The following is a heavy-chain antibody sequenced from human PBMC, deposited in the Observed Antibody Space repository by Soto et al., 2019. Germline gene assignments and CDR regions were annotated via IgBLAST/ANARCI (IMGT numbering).Heavy chain of an antibody. J-gene: IGHJ3*02. Sequence: QVQLLQSGAEVKKPGSSVKVSCKASGGTFSYYTISWVRQAPGQGLEWMGRIIPILDIAYYSQKFQGRVTITADKSTSTAYMELSSLRAEDTAVYYCARAQTLADAFDIWCQGTMVTVSS. CDR3: ARAQTLADAFDI. CDR2: IIPILDIA. D-gene: IGHD6-13*01. V-gene: IGHV1-69*02. CDR1: GGTFSYYT.